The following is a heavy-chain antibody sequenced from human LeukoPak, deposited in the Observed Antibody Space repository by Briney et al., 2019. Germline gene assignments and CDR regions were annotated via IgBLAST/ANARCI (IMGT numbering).Heavy chain of an antibody. Sequence: ASVKVSCKASGYTFTGYYMHWVRQAPGQGLEWMGWINPNSGGTNYAKKFQGRVTMTRDTSISTAYMELSRLRSDDTAVYYCASSPTDIVGVPAAPHSRACFDPWGQGTLVTVSS. CDR2: INPNSGGT. CDR1: GYTFTGYY. V-gene: IGHV1-2*02. CDR3: ASSPTDIVGVPAAPHSRACFDP. J-gene: IGHJ5*02. D-gene: IGHD2-2*01.